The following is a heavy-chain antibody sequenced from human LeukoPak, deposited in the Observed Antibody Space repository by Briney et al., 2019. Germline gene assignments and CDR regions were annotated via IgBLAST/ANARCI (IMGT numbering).Heavy chain of an antibody. J-gene: IGHJ4*02. CDR1: GFIFSAYE. CDR3: ARVYSSGWSY. Sequence: PGESLRLSCAASGFIFSAYEMNWVRQAPGKGLEWVSYISSSGSTIYYADSVKGRFTISRDNAKKSLYLQMNSLRAEDTAVYYCARVYSSGWSYWGQGTLVTVSS. V-gene: IGHV3-48*03. CDR2: ISSSGSTI. D-gene: IGHD6-19*01.